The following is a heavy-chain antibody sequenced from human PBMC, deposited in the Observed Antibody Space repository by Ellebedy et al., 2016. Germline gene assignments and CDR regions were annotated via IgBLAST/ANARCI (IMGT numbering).Heavy chain of an antibody. CDR1: GFTFGDYA. CDR2: IRSKAYGGTT. CDR3: TRDGTTLWFGELSCDY. D-gene: IGHD3-10*01. J-gene: IGHJ4*02. V-gene: IGHV3-49*03. Sequence: GESLKISXTASGFTFGDYAMSWFRQAPGKGLEWVGFIRSKAYGGTTEYAASVKGRFTISRDDSKSIAYLQMNSLKTEDTAVYYCTRDGTTLWFGELSCDYWGQGTLVTVSS.